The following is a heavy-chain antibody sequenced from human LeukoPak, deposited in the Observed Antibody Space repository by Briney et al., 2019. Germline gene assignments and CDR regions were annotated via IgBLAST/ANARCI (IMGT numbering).Heavy chain of an antibody. CDR1: GFTFSSYG. CDR3: AKEAEVIAAIEGPDY. CDR2: IRYDGSNK. D-gene: IGHD6-13*01. J-gene: IGHJ4*02. V-gene: IGHV3-30*02. Sequence: GGSLRLSCAASGFTFSSYGMHWVRQAPGKGLEWVAFIRYDGSNKYYADSVRGRFTISRDNSKNTLYLQMNSLRAEDTAVYYCAKEAEVIAAIEGPDYWGQGTLVTVSP.